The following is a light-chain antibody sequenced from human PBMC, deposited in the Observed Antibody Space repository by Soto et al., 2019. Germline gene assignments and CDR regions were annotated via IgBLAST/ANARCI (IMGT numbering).Light chain of an antibody. J-gene: IGKJ4*01. Sequence: EIVLTQSPATLSLSPGERATLSCRASQSLSSYLAWYQQKPGQAPRLLIYDASNRATGIPARFSGSGSGTDFSLTISSLEPEDFAVSYCQQRSNWPLTFVGGTKVEIK. V-gene: IGKV3-11*01. CDR1: QSLSSY. CDR3: QQRSNWPLT. CDR2: DAS.